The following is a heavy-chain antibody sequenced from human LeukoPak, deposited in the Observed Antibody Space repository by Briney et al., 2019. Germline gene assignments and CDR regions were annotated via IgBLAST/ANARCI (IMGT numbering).Heavy chain of an antibody. Sequence: SQTLSLTCAISGDSVSSNSVAWNWIRQSPSRGLEWLGRTYYRSTWYNDYAVSVRGRITVNPDTSKNQFSLHLNSVTPEDTAVYYCARRLTQYDCFDPWGQGILVTVSS. D-gene: IGHD2-2*01. CDR2: TYYRSTWYN. J-gene: IGHJ5*02. CDR3: ARRLTQYDCFDP. V-gene: IGHV6-1*01. CDR1: GDSVSSNSVA.